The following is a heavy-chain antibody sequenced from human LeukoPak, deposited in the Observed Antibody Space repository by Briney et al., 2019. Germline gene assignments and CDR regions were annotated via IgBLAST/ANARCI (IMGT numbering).Heavy chain of an antibody. CDR2: INPSSGGT. J-gene: IGHJ4*02. Sequence: ASVKVSCKASGYTFTGYYMHWARQAPGQGLEWMGRINPSSGGTNYAQKFQGRVTMTRDTSISTAYMELSRLRSDDTAVYYCAREILDQLLSSLEVDYWGQGTLVTVSS. D-gene: IGHD2-2*01. CDR1: GYTFTGYY. V-gene: IGHV1-2*06. CDR3: AREILDQLLSSLEVDY.